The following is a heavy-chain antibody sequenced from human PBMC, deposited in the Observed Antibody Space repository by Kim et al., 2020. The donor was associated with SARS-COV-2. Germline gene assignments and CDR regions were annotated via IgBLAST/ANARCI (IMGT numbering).Heavy chain of an antibody. D-gene: IGHD2-15*01. J-gene: IGHJ5*02. CDR3: ARPQCSAGSCHGWFDP. CDR1: GYTFTNYA. Sequence: ASVKVSCKASGYTFTNYAIHWLRQAPGQTLEWVGWINAGNGKTNYSQKFQGRVTITRDTSAATAYMELSSLTSEDTAVYYCARPQCSAGSCHGWFDPWGQRTLVTVSS. CDR2: INAGNGKT. V-gene: IGHV1-3*01.